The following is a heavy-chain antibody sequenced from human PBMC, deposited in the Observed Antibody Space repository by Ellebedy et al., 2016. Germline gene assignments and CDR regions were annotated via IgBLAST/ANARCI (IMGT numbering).Heavy chain of an antibody. CDR2: ISISGNTK. CDR3: VGDRTRGYFYYMDV. J-gene: IGHJ6*03. V-gene: IGHV3-11*01. Sequence: GESLKISCAASGFTFSDYYMGWVRQAPGKGLEWVSYISISGNTKYYAYSVRGRFTVSRDNAKHALFLEMNSLRAEDTAVYFCVGDRTRGYFYYMDVWGKGTTVNVSS. CDR1: GFTFSDYY.